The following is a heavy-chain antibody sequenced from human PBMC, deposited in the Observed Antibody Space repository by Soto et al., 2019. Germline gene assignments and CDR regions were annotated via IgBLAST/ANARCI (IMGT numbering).Heavy chain of an antibody. CDR2: ISGSGGST. V-gene: IGHV3-23*01. D-gene: IGHD2-8*01. Sequence: GGSLRLSCAASGFTFSSYAMSWVRQAPGKGLEWVSAISGSGGSTYYADSVKGRFTISRDNSKNTLYLQMNSLRAEDTAVYYCATGRGYCTNGVCDTIGYFDYWGQGTLVTVSS. CDR3: ATGRGYCTNGVCDTIGYFDY. CDR1: GFTFSSYA. J-gene: IGHJ4*02.